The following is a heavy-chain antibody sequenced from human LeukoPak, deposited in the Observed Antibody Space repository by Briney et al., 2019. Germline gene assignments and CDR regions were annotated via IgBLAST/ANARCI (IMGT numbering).Heavy chain of an antibody. CDR2: IYYSGST. CDR1: GGSISSYY. CDR3: ARVGYCSGGSCYFHFDY. Sequence: SETLSLTCTFSGGSISSYYWSWIRQPPGKGLEWIGYIYYSGSTNYNPSLKSRVTISVDTSKNQFSLKLSSVTAADTAVYYCARVGYCSGGSCYFHFDYWGQGTLVTVSS. D-gene: IGHD2-15*01. J-gene: IGHJ4*02. V-gene: IGHV4-59*01.